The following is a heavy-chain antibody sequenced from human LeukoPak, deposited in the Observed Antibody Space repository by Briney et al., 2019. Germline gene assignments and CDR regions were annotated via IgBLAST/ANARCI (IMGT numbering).Heavy chain of an antibody. CDR3: AKDMYSSGYDAFDI. CDR1: GFTFDDYA. J-gene: IGHJ3*02. V-gene: IGHV3-9*03. D-gene: IGHD6-19*01. CDR2: ISWNSGSI. Sequence: GRSLRLSCAASGFTFDDYAMHWVRQAPGKGLEWVSGISWNSGSIGYADSVKGRFTISRDNAKNSLYLQMNSLRAEDMALYHCAKDMYSSGYDAFDIWGQGTMVTVSS.